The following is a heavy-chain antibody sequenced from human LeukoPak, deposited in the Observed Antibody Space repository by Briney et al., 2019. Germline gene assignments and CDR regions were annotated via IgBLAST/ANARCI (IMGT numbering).Heavy chain of an antibody. CDR2: IYSSGST. CDR1: GGSIRGYY. Sequence: SETLSLTCNVSGGSIRGYYWSWIRQPPGKGLEWIGYIYSSGSTNYNPSLKSRVTMSVDTSKNQFSLKVHSVTAADTAVYYCARVYDSGSQAYFYYMDVWGKGTTVTISS. D-gene: IGHD3-10*01. CDR3: ARVYDSGSQAYFYYMDV. V-gene: IGHV4-59*01. J-gene: IGHJ6*03.